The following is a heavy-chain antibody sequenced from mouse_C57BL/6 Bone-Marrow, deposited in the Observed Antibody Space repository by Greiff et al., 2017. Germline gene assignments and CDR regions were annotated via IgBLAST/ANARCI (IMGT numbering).Heavy chain of an antibody. Sequence: QVQLQQPGAELVKPGASVKLSCKASGYTFTRYWMQWVKQRPGQGLEWIGELDPSDSYTNYTQKFKGKATLTVDPSSSTAYMQLSSLPSEDSAVXYCARDGYFGFAYWGQGTLVTVSA. CDR2: LDPSDSYT. D-gene: IGHD2-3*01. J-gene: IGHJ3*01. CDR3: ARDGYFGFAY. CDR1: GYTFTRYW. V-gene: IGHV1-50*01.